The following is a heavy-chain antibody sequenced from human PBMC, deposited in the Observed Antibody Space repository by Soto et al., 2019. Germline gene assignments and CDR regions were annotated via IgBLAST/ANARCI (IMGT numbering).Heavy chain of an antibody. CDR1: GYTFTRYG. V-gene: IGHV1-18*04. J-gene: IGHJ4*02. Sequence: QVQLVQSGAEVKEPGASVKVSCKASGYTFTRYGFSWVRQAPGQGLEWMAWTSADNGDTNFAPKLQGRVTLTPDTSTGTAYTELKRLRSDDTAVYYCARDERGTCTTSSCYYFACSGQGTLVNVPS. CDR2: TSADNGDT. D-gene: IGHD2-2*01. CDR3: ARDERGTCTTSSCYYFAC.